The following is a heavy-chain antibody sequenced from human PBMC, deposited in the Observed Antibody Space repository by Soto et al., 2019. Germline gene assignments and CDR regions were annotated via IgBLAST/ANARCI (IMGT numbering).Heavy chain of an antibody. CDR2: ISYDGSNK. Sequence: GGSLRLSCAASGFTFSSYAMHWVRQAPGKGLEWVAVISYDGSNKYYADSVKGRFTISRDNSKNTLYLQMNSLRAEDTAVYYCARAPLIYLPPDYWGRGTLVTVSS. V-gene: IGHV3-30-3*01. D-gene: IGHD2-2*02. J-gene: IGHJ4*02. CDR1: GFTFSSYA. CDR3: ARAPLIYLPPDY.